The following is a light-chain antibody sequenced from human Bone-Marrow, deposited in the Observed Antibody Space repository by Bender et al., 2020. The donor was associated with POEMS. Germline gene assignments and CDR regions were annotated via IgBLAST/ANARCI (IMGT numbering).Light chain of an antibody. CDR3: SSYAGSNNLL. CDR2: EVR. Sequence: QSALTQPPSASGSPGQAVTISCTGTSSDIGTYNYVSWYQHHPGKAPKLIIYEVRQRPSGVPDRFSGSKSGNTASLTVSGLQAEDEADYYCSSYAGSNNLLFGGGTKVTVL. V-gene: IGLV2-8*01. J-gene: IGLJ2*01. CDR1: SSDIGTYNY.